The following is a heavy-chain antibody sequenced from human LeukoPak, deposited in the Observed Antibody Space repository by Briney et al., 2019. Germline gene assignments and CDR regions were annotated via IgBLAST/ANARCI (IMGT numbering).Heavy chain of an antibody. D-gene: IGHD5-18*01. V-gene: IGHV4-39*01. J-gene: IGHJ4*02. Sequence: SETLSLTCTVSGGSISSSSYYWGWIRQPPGKGLEWIGSIYYSGSTYYNPSLKSRVTISVDTSKNQFSLKLSSVTAAGTAVYYCARGYSYGYIYWDQGTLVTVSS. CDR3: ARGYSYGYIY. CDR2: IYYSGST. CDR1: GGSISSSSYY.